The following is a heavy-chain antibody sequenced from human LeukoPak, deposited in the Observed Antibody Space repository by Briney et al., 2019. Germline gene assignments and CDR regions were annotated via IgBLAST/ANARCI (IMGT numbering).Heavy chain of an antibody. Sequence: GGSLRLSCAASGFTFSNYNMNWVRQAPGKGLEWVSYISTTSTTIYYADSVKGRFTISRDNAKNSLYLQMNSLRAEDTAVYYCAKGKEYSRSSDDYWGQGTLVTVSS. J-gene: IGHJ4*02. CDR3: AKGKEYSRSSDDY. CDR1: GFTFSNYN. CDR2: ISTTSTTI. V-gene: IGHV3-48*04. D-gene: IGHD6-6*01.